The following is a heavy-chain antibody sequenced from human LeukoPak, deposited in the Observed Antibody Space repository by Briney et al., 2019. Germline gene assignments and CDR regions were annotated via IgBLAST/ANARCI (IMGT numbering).Heavy chain of an antibody. V-gene: IGHV1-46*01. Sequence: ASVKVSCKASGYTFTSYYMHWVRQAPGQGLEWMGIINPSGGSTSYAQKFQGRVTMTRDMFTSTVYMELSSLRSEDTAVYYCARAPAHGDAFDIWGQGTMVTVSS. CDR2: INPSGGST. J-gene: IGHJ3*02. CDR1: GYTFTSYY. CDR3: ARAPAHGDAFDI.